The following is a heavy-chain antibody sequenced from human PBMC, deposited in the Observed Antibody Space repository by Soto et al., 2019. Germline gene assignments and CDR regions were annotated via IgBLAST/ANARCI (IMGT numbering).Heavy chain of an antibody. D-gene: IGHD1-1*01. CDR2: ITSSSSAI. Sequence: EGQLLESWGGLVKPGGSLRLSCAASGFTCSSDTMNGVRLAPGKGLYWVASITSSSSAIYYADSVRGRFTISTDNAKNSLYLQMNSLRAEDAAVYYCARDTHTGTYHINYWGQGTLVTVSS. V-gene: IGHV3-21*01. CDR1: GFTCSSDT. CDR3: ARDTHTGTYHINY. J-gene: IGHJ4*02.